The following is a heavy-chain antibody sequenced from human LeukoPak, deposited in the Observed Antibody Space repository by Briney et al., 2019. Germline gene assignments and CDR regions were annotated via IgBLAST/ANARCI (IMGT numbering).Heavy chain of an antibody. CDR2: ISDESTTI. D-gene: IGHD1-1*01. Sequence: PGGSLRLSCAVSGLNFSDYEMNWVRQAPGKGLEWISYISDESTTIYYADSVKGRFTISRDNAKNSLYLQMNSLRAEDTAVYYCARSGYNWNDVIFFDYWGQGTLVTVSS. V-gene: IGHV3-48*03. CDR1: GLNFSDYE. CDR3: ARSGYNWNDVIFFDY. J-gene: IGHJ4*02.